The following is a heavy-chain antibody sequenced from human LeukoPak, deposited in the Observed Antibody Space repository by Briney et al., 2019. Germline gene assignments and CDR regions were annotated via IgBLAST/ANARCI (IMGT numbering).Heavy chain of an antibody. CDR3: ARGSVFGNYEYSSSLGATPGYLRGIYYFDY. CDR1: GGSISSSNW. Sequence: SGTLSLTCAVSGGSISSSNWWSWVCQPPGKGLEWIGEIYHSGSTNYNPSLKSRVTISVDTSKNQFSLKLSSVTAADTAVYYCARGSVFGNYEYSSSLGATPGYLRGIYYFDYWGQGTLVTVSS. CDR2: IYHSGST. D-gene: IGHD6-6*01. V-gene: IGHV4-4*02. J-gene: IGHJ4*02.